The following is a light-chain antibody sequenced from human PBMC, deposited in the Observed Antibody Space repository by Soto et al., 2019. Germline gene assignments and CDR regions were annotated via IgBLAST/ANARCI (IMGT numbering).Light chain of an antibody. CDR1: NIGNKR. CDR2: YDS. Sequence: SYELTQSPSVSVAPEKTATITCGGNNIGNKRVHWYRQKPGQAPLLLISYDSDRPSGIPERFAGANSGNTATLTISRVEAGDEADYYCQVWDIMTDNYVFGSGTKLTV. CDR3: QVWDIMTDNYV. J-gene: IGLJ1*01. V-gene: IGLV3-21*04.